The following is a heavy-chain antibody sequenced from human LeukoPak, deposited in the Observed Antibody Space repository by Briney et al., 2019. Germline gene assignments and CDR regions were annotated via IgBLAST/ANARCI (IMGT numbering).Heavy chain of an antibody. CDR1: GYTFTTYH. D-gene: IGHD3-3*01. Sequence: ASVKVSSKASGYTFTTYHINWVRQASGQGLEWMGWMDPNTGNTGYAQKFQGRVTMMRNTSISTAYMELSSLSSEDTAVYFCTRVFAGDEIGFWGQGTQVTVSS. CDR3: TRVFAGDEIGF. J-gene: IGHJ4*02. V-gene: IGHV1-8*01. CDR2: MDPNTGNT.